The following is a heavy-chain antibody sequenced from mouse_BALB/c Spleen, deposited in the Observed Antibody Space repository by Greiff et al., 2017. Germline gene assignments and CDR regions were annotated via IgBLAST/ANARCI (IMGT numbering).Heavy chain of an antibody. Sequence: EVKLQESGAELVKPGASVKLSCTASGFNIKDTYMHWVQQRPEQGLEWIGRIGPANGNTKYDPKFQGKATITADTSTNTAYLQLSRLTSEDTAVYCCAGWLPYAMDYWGQGTSVTVSS. CDR3: AGWLPYAMDY. V-gene: IGHV14-3*02. D-gene: IGHD2-2*01. CDR2: IGPANGNT. CDR1: GFNIKDTY. J-gene: IGHJ4*01.